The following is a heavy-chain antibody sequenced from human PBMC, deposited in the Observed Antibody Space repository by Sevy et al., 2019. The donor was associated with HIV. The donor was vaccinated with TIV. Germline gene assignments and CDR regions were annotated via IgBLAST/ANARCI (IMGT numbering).Heavy chain of an antibody. CDR2: IYPNGDVT. D-gene: IGHD1-20*01. CDR3: AKDFCRTDNCADLFDY. CDR1: GFTFINYA. Sequence: GGSLRLSCAASGFTFINYAMTWVRQAPGKGLEWVSSIYPNGDVTFYAESVKGRFIISRDSSKNTLFLQMNSLRAEDTAVYYCAKDFCRTDNCADLFDYWCQGTLVTVSS. J-gene: IGHJ4*02. V-gene: IGHV3-23*01.